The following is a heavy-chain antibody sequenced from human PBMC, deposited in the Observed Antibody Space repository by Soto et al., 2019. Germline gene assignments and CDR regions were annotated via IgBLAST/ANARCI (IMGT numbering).Heavy chain of an antibody. Sequence: ASVKVSCKASGYTFTSYGISWVRQAPGQGLEWMGWISAYNGNTNYAQKLQGRVTMTTDTSTSTAYMELRSLRSDDTAVYYCARDCGDYGDYYYYYYYGMDVWGQGTTVTVSS. V-gene: IGHV1-18*01. CDR3: ARDCGDYGDYYYYYYYGMDV. CDR1: GYTFTSYG. J-gene: IGHJ6*02. CDR2: ISAYNGNT. D-gene: IGHD4-17*01.